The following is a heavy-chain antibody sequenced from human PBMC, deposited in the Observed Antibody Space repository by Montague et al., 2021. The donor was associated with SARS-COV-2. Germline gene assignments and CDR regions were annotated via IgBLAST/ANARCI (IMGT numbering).Heavy chain of an antibody. CDR2: INHSGST. CDR3: ARGGYGGWTGYYFDY. D-gene: IGHD4/OR15-4a*01. CDR1: GGSFSGYY. J-gene: IGHJ4*02. V-gene: IGHV4-34*01. Sequence: SETLSLTCAVYGGSFSGYYWSWIRQPSGKGLEWIGEINHSGSTNYNPSLKSRVTMSVDRSKNHFSLRLSSVTAADTAMYYCARGGYGGWTGYYFDYWGQGTLVTVSS.